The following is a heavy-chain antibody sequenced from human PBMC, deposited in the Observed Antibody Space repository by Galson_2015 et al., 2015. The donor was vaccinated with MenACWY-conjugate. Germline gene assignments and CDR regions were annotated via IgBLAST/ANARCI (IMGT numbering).Heavy chain of an antibody. J-gene: IGHJ5*02. CDR1: GDSVSSNNAA. CDR2: TYYRSKWYN. Sequence: CAISGDSVSSNNAAWSWIRQSPSRGLEWLGRTYYRSKWYNDYAISVKGRITINPDTSKNELSLQLNSVTPEDTAVYYCTRGTTETTLPASTHNWFDPWGQGTMVTVSS. V-gene: IGHV6-1*01. CDR3: TRGTTETTLPASTHNWFDP. D-gene: IGHD4-17*01.